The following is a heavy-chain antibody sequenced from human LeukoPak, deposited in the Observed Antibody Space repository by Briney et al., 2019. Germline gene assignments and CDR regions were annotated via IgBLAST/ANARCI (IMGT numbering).Heavy chain of an antibody. CDR2: ITDSGSST. J-gene: IGHJ4*02. D-gene: IGHD2-15*01. V-gene: IGHV3-23*01. CDR1: GFTFSNYA. Sequence: GGSPRLSCVASGFTFSNYAMNLVRQVPGKGLEWVSRITDSGSSTYYADSVKGRFTISRDNSKNTLYLQMTSLRAEDTAIYYCAKDFGRDSGFFDFWGQGAPVTVSS. CDR3: AKDFGRDSGFFDF.